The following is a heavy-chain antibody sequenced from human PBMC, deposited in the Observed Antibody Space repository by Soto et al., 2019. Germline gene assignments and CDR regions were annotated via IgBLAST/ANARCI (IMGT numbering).Heavy chain of an antibody. D-gene: IGHD6-19*01. Sequence: GGSLRLSCAASGFTFSSYAMHWVRQAPGKGLEWVAVISYDGSNKYYADSVKGRFTISRDNSKNTLYLQMNSLRAEDTAVYYCARGQPGIAVAGTNWFDPWGQGTLVTVSS. V-gene: IGHV3-30-3*01. CDR1: GFTFSSYA. J-gene: IGHJ5*02. CDR3: ARGQPGIAVAGTNWFDP. CDR2: ISYDGSNK.